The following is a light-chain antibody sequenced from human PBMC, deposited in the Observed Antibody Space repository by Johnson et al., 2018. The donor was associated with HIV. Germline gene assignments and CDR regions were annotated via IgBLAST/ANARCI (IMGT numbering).Light chain of an antibody. CDR3: GTWDSSLSAYV. Sequence: SVLTQPPSVSAAPGQKVTISCSGSSSNIGNNYVSWYQQLPGTAPKLLIYENNKRPSGIPDRFSGSKSGTSATLGITGLQTGTRADYYCGTWDSSLSAYVFGTGTKVTVL. CDR2: ENN. V-gene: IGLV1-51*02. CDR1: SSNIGNNY. J-gene: IGLJ1*01.